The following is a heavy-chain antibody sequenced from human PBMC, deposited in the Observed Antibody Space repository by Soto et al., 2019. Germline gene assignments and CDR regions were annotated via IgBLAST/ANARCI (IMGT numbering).Heavy chain of an antibody. V-gene: IGHV1-3*01. CDR1: GYTFTAYA. CDR2: IKPANGNT. Sequence: QVQLAQSGAEGRKPGASVRVSCEATGYTFTAYAMHWVRQAPGQSLEWMGWIKPANGNTKYSQKFQGRLIITSDTSANTMYMELSSLTSEDTAMYYCTRSAISPYGGLIGPFDYWGQGILVTVSS. J-gene: IGHJ4*02. CDR3: TRSAISPYGGLIGPFDY. D-gene: IGHD3-16*02.